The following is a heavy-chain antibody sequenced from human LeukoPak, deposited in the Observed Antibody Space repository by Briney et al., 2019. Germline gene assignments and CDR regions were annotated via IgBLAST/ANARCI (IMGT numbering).Heavy chain of an antibody. CDR1: GYTFTGYY. CDR3: ARDRGGYEPYYFDY. D-gene: IGHD5-12*01. Sequence: GASVKVSCKASGYTFTGYYMHWVRQAPGQGLEWMGWINPNSGGTNYAQKFQGRGTMTRDTAISTAYMELSRLRSDDTAVYYCARDRGGYEPYYFDYWGQGTLVTVSS. J-gene: IGHJ4*02. V-gene: IGHV1-2*02. CDR2: INPNSGGT.